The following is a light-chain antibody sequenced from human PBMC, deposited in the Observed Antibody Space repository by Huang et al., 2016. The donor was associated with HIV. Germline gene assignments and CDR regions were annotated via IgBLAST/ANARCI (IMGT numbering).Light chain of an antibody. CDR2: EVS. J-gene: IGKJ1*01. CDR3: MQGRHLPRT. CDR1: QSLLHRDEKTY. V-gene: IGKV2-29*02. Sequence: DIVMTQTPLSLSVTPGQPASISCKSSQSLLHRDEKTYLYWYLQKPGQPPQLLIYEVSSRVPGVPDRFTGSGSGTHFTLQISQVEADDVGVYYCMQGRHLPRTFGQGTRVEIK.